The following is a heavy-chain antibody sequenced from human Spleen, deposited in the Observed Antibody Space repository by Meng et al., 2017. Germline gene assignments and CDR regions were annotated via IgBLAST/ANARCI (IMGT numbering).Heavy chain of an antibody. CDR3: ARGGSGWSLDY. J-gene: IGHJ4*02. Sequence: GESLKISCDASGFTFSSYFMTWIRQAPGKGLEWVANIKQDGSEKYYVDSVKGRFTISRDNAKNSLYLQMSSLRAEDTAVYYCARGGSGWSLDYWGQGTLVTVSS. D-gene: IGHD6-19*01. CDR2: IKQDGSEK. V-gene: IGHV3-7*01. CDR1: GFTFSSYF.